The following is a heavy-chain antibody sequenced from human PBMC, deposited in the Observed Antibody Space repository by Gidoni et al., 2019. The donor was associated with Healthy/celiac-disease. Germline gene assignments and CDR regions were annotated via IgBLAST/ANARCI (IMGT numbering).Heavy chain of an antibody. V-gene: IGHV4-39*01. CDR3: ATSGVRFLEWSKIDP. CDR1: GGSIGRSSYY. CDR2: SYYSGST. D-gene: IGHD3-3*01. J-gene: IGHJ5*02. Sequence: QLQLQESGPGLVKPSETLSLTCTVSGGSIGRSSYYWGWIRQPPGKGLAWIGSSYYSGSTYSNPSLKSRVTISVDTSKNQFSLKLSSVTAADTAVYYCATSGVRFLEWSKIDPWGQGTLVTVSS.